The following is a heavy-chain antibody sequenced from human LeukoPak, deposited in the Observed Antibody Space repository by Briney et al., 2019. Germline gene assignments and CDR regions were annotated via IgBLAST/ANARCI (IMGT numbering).Heavy chain of an antibody. D-gene: IGHD2/OR15-2a*01. Sequence: GGSLRLSCTASGFTFSSSAMSWVRQAPGKGLEWVSGINWNGGSTGYADSVKGRFTISRDNAKNSLYLQMNSLRAEDTALYYCARGWPAGRTFFDYWGQGTLVTVSS. CDR2: INWNGGST. V-gene: IGHV3-20*04. CDR3: ARGWPAGRTFFDY. J-gene: IGHJ4*02. CDR1: GFTFSSSA.